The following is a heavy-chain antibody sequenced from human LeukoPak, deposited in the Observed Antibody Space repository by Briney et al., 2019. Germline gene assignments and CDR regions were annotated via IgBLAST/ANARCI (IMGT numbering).Heavy chain of an antibody. CDR1: GGTFSSYA. CDR3: ARVGDSSGYYYYYYGMDV. Sequence: GASVKVSCKASGGTFSSYAISWVRQAPGQGLEWMGRIIPILGIANYAQKFQGRVTITADKSTSTAYMELSSLRSEDTAVYYCARVGDSSGYYYYYYGMDVWGQGTTVTVSS. CDR2: IIPILGIA. J-gene: IGHJ6*02. V-gene: IGHV1-69*04. D-gene: IGHD3-22*01.